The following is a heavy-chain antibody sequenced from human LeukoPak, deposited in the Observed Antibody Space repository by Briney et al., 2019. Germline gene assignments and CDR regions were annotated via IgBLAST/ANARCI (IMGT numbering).Heavy chain of an antibody. CDR1: GFTFSSFW. J-gene: IGHJ3*02. V-gene: IGHV3-7*01. Sequence: HPGGSLRLSCAASGFTFSSFWMSWVCQAPGKGLEWVANIKQDGSEKYYVDSVRGRFTISRDNAKNSLYLQMNSLRAEDTAVYSCATSQTTSGRYGNAFDIWGQGTMVTVSS. CDR3: ATSQTTSGRYGNAFDI. D-gene: IGHD6-19*01. CDR2: IKQDGSEK.